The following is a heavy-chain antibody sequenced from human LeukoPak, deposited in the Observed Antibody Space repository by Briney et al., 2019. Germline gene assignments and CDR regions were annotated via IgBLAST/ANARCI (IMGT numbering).Heavy chain of an antibody. CDR1: GFTFSSSA. J-gene: IGHJ4*02. CDR2: LSNNGGYT. Sequence: GGSLRLSCAASGFTFSSSAMSWVRQAAEKGLGWVSALSNNGGYTYYADSVQGRFTISRDNSKSTLCLQMNSLRAEDTAVYYCAKQLGYCSDGSCYFPYWGQGTLVTVSS. D-gene: IGHD2-15*01. V-gene: IGHV3-23*01. CDR3: AKQLGYCSDGSCYFPY.